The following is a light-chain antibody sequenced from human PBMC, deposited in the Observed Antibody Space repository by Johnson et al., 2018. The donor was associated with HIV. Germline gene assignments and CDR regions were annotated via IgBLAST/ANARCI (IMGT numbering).Light chain of an antibody. Sequence: QFVLTQPPSVSAAPGQRVNISCSGNISNIESYFVSWYQQLPGAAPTLLIYEDNKRPSGIPDRFSGSKSGATATLGITGLQTGDEADYYCGIWDASLRPRYVFGSGTTITVL. J-gene: IGLJ1*01. V-gene: IGLV1-51*02. CDR1: ISNIESYF. CDR2: EDN. CDR3: GIWDASLRPRYV.